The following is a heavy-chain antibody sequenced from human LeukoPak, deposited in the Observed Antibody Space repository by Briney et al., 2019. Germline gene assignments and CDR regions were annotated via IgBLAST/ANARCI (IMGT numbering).Heavy chain of an antibody. CDR2: ISHSGSA. J-gene: IGHJ3*02. D-gene: IGHD1-1*01. Sequence: SETLSLTCTVSGASISTYYWSWIRQPPGEGLEWIGYISHSGSAYYNPSLKSRVTISGDTSKNQFSLEVRSVTAADTAVYYCARNWHDFAFDIWGQGTMVTVSS. CDR3: ARNWHDFAFDI. CDR1: GASISTYY. V-gene: IGHV4-59*08.